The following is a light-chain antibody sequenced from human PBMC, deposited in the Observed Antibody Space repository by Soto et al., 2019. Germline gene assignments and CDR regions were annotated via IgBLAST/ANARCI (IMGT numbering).Light chain of an antibody. CDR1: QSITNY. V-gene: IGKV1-39*01. CDR2: DSS. J-gene: IGKJ2*01. CDR3: LQSYNAPRT. Sequence: DIQMTQSPSSLSASVGDRVTITCRASQSITNYLSWYQQKPGKAPKLLIYDSSTLRSGVPSRFSGSGSGTDFTVTISSLEPEDFATCYCLQSYNAPRTFGQGTKLEIE.